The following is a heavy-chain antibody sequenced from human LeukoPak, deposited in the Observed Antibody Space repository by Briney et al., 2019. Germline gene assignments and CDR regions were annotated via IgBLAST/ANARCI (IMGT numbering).Heavy chain of an antibody. CDR2: ISAYNGNT. V-gene: IGHV1-18*01. D-gene: IGHD3-22*01. CDR3: ARDPLYYYDSSGYFDY. J-gene: IGHJ4*02. Sequence: ASVKVSCKASGYPFTTYGISWVRQAPGQGLEWMGWISAYNGNTNYAQKLQGRVTMTTDTSTSTAYMELRSLRSDDTAVYYCARDPLYYYDSSGYFDYWGQGTLVTVSS. CDR1: GYPFTTYG.